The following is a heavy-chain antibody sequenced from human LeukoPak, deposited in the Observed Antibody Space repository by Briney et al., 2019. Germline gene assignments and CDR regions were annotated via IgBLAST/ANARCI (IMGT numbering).Heavy chain of an antibody. J-gene: IGHJ4*02. D-gene: IGHD5-18*01. CDR3: ARDRRLQLWSPAGFDY. V-gene: IGHV3-21*01. CDR2: ISSSGVYI. Sequence: GGSLRLSCAASGFTFNMYTMNWVRQAPGEGLEWVSSISSSGVYIYYADSLKGRFTISRDNAKNSLYLQMNSLRADDTAVYYCARDRRLQLWSPAGFDYWGQGTLVTASS. CDR1: GFTFNMYT.